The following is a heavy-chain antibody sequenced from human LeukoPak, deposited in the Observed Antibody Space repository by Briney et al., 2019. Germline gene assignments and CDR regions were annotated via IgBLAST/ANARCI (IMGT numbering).Heavy chain of an antibody. CDR1: VFNFSDSR. CDR2: VNRDGTEK. J-gene: IGHJ4*02. V-gene: IGHV3-7*04. Sequence: GGSLRLFCVTSVFNFSDSRMTWVRHAPGKGLQWVANVNRDGTEKHFLDSVEGRFTISRDNAKKSLYLQMSSLRPQDTAVYFCVRGDWYFESWGQGTLVTVSS. CDR3: VRGDWYFES. D-gene: IGHD2-21*01.